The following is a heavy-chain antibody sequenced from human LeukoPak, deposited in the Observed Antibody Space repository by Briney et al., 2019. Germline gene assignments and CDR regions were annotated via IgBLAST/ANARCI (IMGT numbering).Heavy chain of an antibody. J-gene: IGHJ4*02. Sequence: SETLSLTCTVSGGSISSYYWSWIRQPPGKGLEWIGYIYYSGSTNYNPSLKSRVTISVDTSKNQFSLKLSSVTAADTAVYYCARNTGYSYYFWGQGTLVTISS. CDR2: IYYSGST. CDR3: ARNTGYSYYF. CDR1: GGSISSYY. V-gene: IGHV4-59*01. D-gene: IGHD5-18*01.